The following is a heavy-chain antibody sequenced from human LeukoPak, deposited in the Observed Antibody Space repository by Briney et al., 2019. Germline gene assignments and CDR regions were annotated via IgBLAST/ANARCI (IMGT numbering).Heavy chain of an antibody. J-gene: IGHJ5*02. CDR1: GFTFSSYG. CDR3: AKDTARIPNWFDP. CDR2: ISYDGSNK. Sequence: PGGSLRLSCAASGFTFSSYGMHWVRQAPGKGLEWVAVISYDGSNKYYADSVKGRFTISRDNSKNTLYLQMNSLRAEDTAVYYCAKDTARIPNWFDPWGQGTLVTVSS. D-gene: IGHD2-21*01. V-gene: IGHV3-30*18.